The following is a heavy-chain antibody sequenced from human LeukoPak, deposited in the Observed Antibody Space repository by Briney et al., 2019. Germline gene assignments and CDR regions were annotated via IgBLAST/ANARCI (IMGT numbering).Heavy chain of an antibody. V-gene: IGHV1-24*01. CDR3: ARNYVSFYYYYMDV. CDR2: FDPEAGET. D-gene: IGHD1-7*01. Sequence: ASVKVSCKVSGNTVTELSMHWVRQAPGKGLEWMGGFDPEAGETIYAQRFQGRVTMTEDTSTDTAYMELSSLESEDTAVYYCARNYVSFYYYYMDVWGKGTTVTVSS. CDR1: GNTVTELS. J-gene: IGHJ6*03.